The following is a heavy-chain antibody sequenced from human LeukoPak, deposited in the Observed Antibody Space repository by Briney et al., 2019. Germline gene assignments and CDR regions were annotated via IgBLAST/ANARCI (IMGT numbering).Heavy chain of an antibody. CDR1: GYTFTGYY. CDR3: AREEWLVDYFDY. D-gene: IGHD6-19*01. V-gene: IGHV1-2*02. J-gene: IGHJ4*02. Sequence: GASVKVSCTASGYTFTGYYMHWVRQAPGQGLEWMGWINPNSGGTSYAQTFQGRVTMTRDTSISTAYMELSRLRSDDTAVYYCAREEWLVDYFDYWGQGTLVTVSS. CDR2: INPNSGGT.